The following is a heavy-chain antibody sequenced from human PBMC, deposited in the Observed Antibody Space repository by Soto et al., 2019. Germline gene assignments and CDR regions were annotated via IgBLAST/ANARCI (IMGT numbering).Heavy chain of an antibody. V-gene: IGHV4-4*02. CDR2: IHHSGST. Sequence: QVQLQESGPGLVKPSETLSLTCAVSGGSISISNWWSWVRQTPGKGLEWIGQIHHSGSTNYSPSLTSRVTLSVDTSKHQCSLKMNSVTAADTAVYYCARGGYYFYMDVWGKGTTVTVSS. J-gene: IGHJ6*03. CDR3: ARGGYYFYMDV. D-gene: IGHD1-26*01. CDR1: GGSISISNW.